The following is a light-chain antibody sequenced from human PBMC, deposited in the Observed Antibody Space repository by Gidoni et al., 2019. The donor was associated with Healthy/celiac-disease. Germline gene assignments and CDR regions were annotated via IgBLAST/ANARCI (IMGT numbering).Light chain of an antibody. Sequence: NFLLTHPHSVAESPGKTVTISCTGSSGSIASNYVQWYQQRPGSAPTTVIYEDNQRPSGFPDRFSGSIDSSSNSASLTISGLKTEDEADYYCQSYDSSNHVVFGGGTKLTVL. CDR3: QSYDSSNHVV. CDR2: EDN. CDR1: SGSIASNY. V-gene: IGLV6-57*02. J-gene: IGLJ2*01.